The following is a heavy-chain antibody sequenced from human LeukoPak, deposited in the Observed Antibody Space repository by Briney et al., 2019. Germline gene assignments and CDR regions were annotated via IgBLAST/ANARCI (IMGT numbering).Heavy chain of an antibody. CDR2: ISSSSSYI. V-gene: IGHV3-21*01. D-gene: IGHD3-10*01. J-gene: IGHJ4*02. CDR1: GFTFSSYS. CDR3: ARDPDPYGSGTPWY. Sequence: GGSLRLSCAASGFTFSSYSMNWVRQAPGKGLEWVSSISSSSSYIYYADSVKGRFTISRDNAKNSLYLQMNSLRADDTAVYYCARDPDPYGSGTPWYWGQGTLVTVSA.